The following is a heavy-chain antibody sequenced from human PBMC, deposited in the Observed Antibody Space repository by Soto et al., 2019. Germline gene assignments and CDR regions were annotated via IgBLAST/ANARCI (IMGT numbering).Heavy chain of an antibody. CDR1: GGTFSSYA. V-gene: IGHV1-69*01. Sequence: QVQXVQSGAEVKKPGSSVKVSCKASGGTFSSYAISWVRQAPGQGLEWMGGIIPIFGTANYAQKFQGXXXXXXXXXXXXXXXXXXXXXXXXXXXXXXXXXXXXGGXXXGSHXYXYGMDVWGQGXXVTV. J-gene: IGHJ6*02. CDR2: IIPIFGTA. CDR3: XXXXXXGGXXXGSHXYXYGMDV. D-gene: IGHD2-15*01.